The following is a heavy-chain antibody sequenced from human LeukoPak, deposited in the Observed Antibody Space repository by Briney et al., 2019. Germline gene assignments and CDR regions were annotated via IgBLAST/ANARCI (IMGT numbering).Heavy chain of an antibody. CDR1: GFTFSSYS. J-gene: IGHJ4*02. CDR2: ISSSSYI. Sequence: PGGSLRLSCAASGFTFSSYSMNWVRQAPGKGLEWVSSISSSSYIYYADSVKGRFTISRDNAKNSLYLQMNSLGAEDTAVYYCAKDWLEYQMVSTSPGDYWGQGTLVTVSS. D-gene: IGHD2/OR15-2a*01. V-gene: IGHV3-21*01. CDR3: AKDWLEYQMVSTSPGDY.